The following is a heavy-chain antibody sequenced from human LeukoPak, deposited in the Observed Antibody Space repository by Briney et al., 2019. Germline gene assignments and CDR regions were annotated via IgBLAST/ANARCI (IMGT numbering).Heavy chain of an antibody. CDR1: GFVFSTYW. D-gene: IGHD3-22*01. CDR2: MKGDGSEI. V-gene: IGHV3-7*01. Sequence: TGGSLRLFCAASGFVFSTYWMMWARQAPGKGLEWVANMKGDGSEIHYVDSVKGRFTISRDNPKNSLYLQMTSLRAEDTAVYYCARVSRVYYDSSGYPCWGQGTLVTVSS. J-gene: IGHJ4*02. CDR3: ARVSRVYYDSSGYPC.